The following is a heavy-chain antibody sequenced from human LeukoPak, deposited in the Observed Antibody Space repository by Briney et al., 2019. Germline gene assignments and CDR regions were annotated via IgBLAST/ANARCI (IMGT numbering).Heavy chain of an antibody. CDR1: GGPITSFY. V-gene: IGHV4-59*08. Sequence: SETLSLTCTVSGGPITSFYWSCIRQLPGKGLEWIGYISYSGGTNFNPSLKSRVTMSVDTSKNQFSLRLSAVTAADTAVYYCARHIYCTDGVCLDYWRQGTLVTVSS. D-gene: IGHD2-8*01. J-gene: IGHJ4*02. CDR2: ISYSGGT. CDR3: ARHIYCTDGVCLDY.